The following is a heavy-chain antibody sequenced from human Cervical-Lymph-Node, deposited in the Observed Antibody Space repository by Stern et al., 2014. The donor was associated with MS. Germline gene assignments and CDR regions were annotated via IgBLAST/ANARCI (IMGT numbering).Heavy chain of an antibody. J-gene: IGHJ6*02. CDR1: GCSISSGGDS. Sequence: QLQLEESGSGLLRPSQTLSLTCAVSGCSISSGGDSWIWIRRRPGMGLEAIGSIYHSGSTFYNPSLESRVTISVDKSKNQSSLKLSSVTAADTAVYYCVRGRGSGWVFNSYGLDVWGQGTTVTVSS. CDR3: VRGRGSGWVFNSYGLDV. CDR2: IYHSGST. D-gene: IGHD6-19*01. V-gene: IGHV4-30-2*01.